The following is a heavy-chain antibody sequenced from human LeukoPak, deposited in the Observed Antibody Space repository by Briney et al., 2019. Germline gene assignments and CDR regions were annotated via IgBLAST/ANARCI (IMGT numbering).Heavy chain of an antibody. V-gene: IGHV4-59*01. Sequence: PSETLSLTCTVSGGSISSYYWRWIRQPPGKGLEWIGYIYYSGSTNYNPSLKSRVTISVDTSKNQFSLKLSSVTAADTAVYYCARGGSGYGVDYWGQGTLVTVSS. D-gene: IGHD5-12*01. J-gene: IGHJ4*02. CDR1: GGSISSYY. CDR2: IYYSGST. CDR3: ARGGSGYGVDY.